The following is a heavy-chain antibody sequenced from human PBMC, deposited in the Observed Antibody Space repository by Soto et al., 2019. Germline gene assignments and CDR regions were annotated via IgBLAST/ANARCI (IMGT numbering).Heavy chain of an antibody. V-gene: IGHV3-21*01. Sequence: GGSLRLSCAASGFTFSTYGMNWVRQAPGKGLEWVSFISSTSSYIYYADSVKGRFTIYRDNAKNSLYLQMNSLRVEDTAVYYCVKGAGTTGPFDIWGQGTMVTVSS. J-gene: IGHJ3*02. CDR1: GFTFSTYG. D-gene: IGHD1-1*01. CDR3: VKGAGTTGPFDI. CDR2: ISSTSSYI.